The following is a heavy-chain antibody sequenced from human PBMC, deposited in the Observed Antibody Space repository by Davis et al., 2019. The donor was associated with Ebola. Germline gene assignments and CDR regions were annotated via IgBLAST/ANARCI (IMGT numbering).Heavy chain of an antibody. CDR2: IYPGDSDT. V-gene: IGHV5-51*01. CDR1: GYSFTSYW. Sequence: PGGSLRLSCKGSGYSFTSYWIGWVRQMPGKGLEWMGIIYPGDSDTRYSPSFQGQVTISADKSISTAYLQWSSLKASDTAMYYCATYRGIAEPHDAFDIWGQGTMVTVSS. D-gene: IGHD6-13*01. CDR3: ATYRGIAEPHDAFDI. J-gene: IGHJ3*02.